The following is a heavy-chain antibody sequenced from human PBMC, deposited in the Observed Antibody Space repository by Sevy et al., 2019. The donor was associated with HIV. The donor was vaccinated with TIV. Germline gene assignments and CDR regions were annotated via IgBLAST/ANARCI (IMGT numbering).Heavy chain of an antibody. D-gene: IGHD5-18*01. CDR2: IYYSGST. J-gene: IGHJ4*02. CDR3: ARVDGDHEDTAMGTFDY. CDR1: GGSISSYY. V-gene: IGHV4-59*01. Sequence: SETLSLTCTVSGGSISSYYWSWIRQPPGKGLEWIGYIYYSGSTNYNPSHKSRVTISVDTSKNQFSLKLSSVTAADAAVYYCARVDGDHEDTAMGTFDYWGQGTLVTVSS.